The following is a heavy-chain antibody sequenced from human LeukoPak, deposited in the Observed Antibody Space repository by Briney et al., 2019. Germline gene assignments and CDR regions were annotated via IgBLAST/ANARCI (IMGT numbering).Heavy chain of an antibody. CDR2: IYSSDSDV. J-gene: IGHJ4*02. CDR3: ARGLVADTPHLDY. Sequence: GAALKISCKGSGRRFSTYWIGWVRQMAGKGLEWMGIIYSSDSDVRYSPSFQGQVTISADTSISTAYLQWGSLKASDTAIYYCARGLVADTPHLDYWGQGTLVVVSS. D-gene: IGHD2-15*01. V-gene: IGHV5-51*01. CDR1: GRRFSTYW.